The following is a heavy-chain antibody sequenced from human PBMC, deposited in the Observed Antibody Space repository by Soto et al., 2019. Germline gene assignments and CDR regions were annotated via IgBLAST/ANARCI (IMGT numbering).Heavy chain of an antibody. CDR3: ARVLGDDLLTGYSDVDTALGGFDL. V-gene: IGHV4-30-4*01. D-gene: IGHD3-9*01. CDR1: GGSVSSGNYF. Sequence: SETLSLTCTVSGGSVSSGNYFWSWIRQPPGKGLEWIGYIYHRGKSYYNPSLKSPATISIDTSNNQFSLQLSSVTAADTAVYFCARVLGDDLLTGYSDVDTALGGFDLWGRGTLVTVSS. CDR2: IYHRGKS. J-gene: IGHJ4*02.